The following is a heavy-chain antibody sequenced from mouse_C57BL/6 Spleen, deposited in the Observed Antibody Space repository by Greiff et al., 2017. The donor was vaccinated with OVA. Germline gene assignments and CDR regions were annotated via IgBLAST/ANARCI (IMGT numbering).Heavy chain of an antibody. D-gene: IGHD2-12*01. V-gene: IGHV1-7*01. CDR1: GYTFTSYW. Sequence: QVQLQQSGAELAKPGASVKLSCKASGYTFTSYWMHWVKQRPGQGLEWIGYINPSSGYTKYNQKYKDKATLTADESSSTAYMQLSSLTYEDSAVYYCARSYRYDVGYYAMDYWGQGTSVTVSS. CDR2: INPSSGYT. J-gene: IGHJ4*01. CDR3: ARSYRYDVGYYAMDY.